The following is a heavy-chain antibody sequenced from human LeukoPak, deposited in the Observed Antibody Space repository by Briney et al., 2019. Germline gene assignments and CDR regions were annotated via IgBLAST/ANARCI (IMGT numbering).Heavy chain of an antibody. J-gene: IGHJ5*02. CDR1: GYTFSDFY. CDR3: VTATVTHTRDP. D-gene: IGHD4-17*01. Sequence: ASVKVSCQPSGYTFSDFYLHWAPQAPGQGLEWMGWLNPYTGATITAQRFQGRVTLTWDTSIATGFMELTSLRSDDTAVYYCVTATVTHTRDPWGQGTLVTVSS. V-gene: IGHV1-2*02. CDR2: LNPYTGAT.